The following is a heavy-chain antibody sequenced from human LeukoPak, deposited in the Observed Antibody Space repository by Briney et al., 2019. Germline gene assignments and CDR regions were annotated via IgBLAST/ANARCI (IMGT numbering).Heavy chain of an antibody. Sequence: GGSLRLSCAASGFTFSTYAMTWVRQAPGEGLEWVSGISGSGGSTYYTDSVKGRFTISRDNSKNTLHLLMSSLRAEDTALYYCVKDRCDRTTCPEVWGQGTLVTVSS. CDR1: GFTFSTYA. CDR3: VKDRCDRTTCPEV. V-gene: IGHV3-23*01. J-gene: IGHJ4*02. CDR2: ISGSGGST. D-gene: IGHD2-2*01.